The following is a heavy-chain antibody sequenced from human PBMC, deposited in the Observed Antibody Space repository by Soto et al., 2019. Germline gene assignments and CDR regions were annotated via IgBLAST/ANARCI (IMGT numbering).Heavy chain of an antibody. Sequence: SLRLSCTASGFTFSSYGMHWVRQAPGQWLEWVALISYDGSNKYYVDSVKGRFTISRDNSKNTLHLQMNSLRADDTAVYYCAKDQVDIVATISHYGMDVWGQGTTVTVSS. J-gene: IGHJ6*02. V-gene: IGHV3-30*18. CDR1: GFTFSSYG. CDR2: ISYDGSNK. CDR3: AKDQVDIVATISHYGMDV. D-gene: IGHD5-12*01.